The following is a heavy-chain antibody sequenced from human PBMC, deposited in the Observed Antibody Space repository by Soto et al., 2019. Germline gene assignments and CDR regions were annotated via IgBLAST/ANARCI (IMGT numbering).Heavy chain of an antibody. CDR1: GFIVSNTY. Sequence: GGSLRLSCAVSGFIVSNTYMSWVRQAPGKGLEWVAVIYIGDITHYADAVKGRFTISSDKSWNTLFLQMNGLRVEDTAVYYCARDLQGHFGLDVWGQGTTVTVSS. CDR2: IYIGDIT. J-gene: IGHJ6*02. V-gene: IGHV3-53*01. CDR3: ARDLQGHFGLDV.